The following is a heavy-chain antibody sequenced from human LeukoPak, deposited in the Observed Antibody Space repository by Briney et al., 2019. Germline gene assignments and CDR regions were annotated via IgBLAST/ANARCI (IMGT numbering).Heavy chain of an antibody. CDR1: GGSISSSCYY. CDR3: ARQRGYGCDY. Sequence: SETLSLTCIVSGGSISSSCYYWGWIRQPPGKGLEWIGSIYYSGSTYYNPSLKSRVTISVDTSKNQFSLKLSSVTAADTAAYYCARQRGYGCDYWGQGTLVTVSS. D-gene: IGHD5-18*01. J-gene: IGHJ4*02. V-gene: IGHV4-39*01. CDR2: IYYSGST.